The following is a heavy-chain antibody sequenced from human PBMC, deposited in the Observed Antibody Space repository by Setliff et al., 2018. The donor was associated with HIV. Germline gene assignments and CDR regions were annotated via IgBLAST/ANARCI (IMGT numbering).Heavy chain of an antibody. CDR3: AREPDYGIRDAFDI. Sequence: SVKISCKASGGTCSSHAINWVRQAPGQGLEWMGGIIPIVDKTNYAQKFQGRVAITADKSTIQAYMDLNSLRSEDSAVYYCAREPDYGIRDAFDICGQGTMVTVSS. V-gene: IGHV1-69*10. J-gene: IGHJ3*02. CDR1: GGTCSSHA. CDR2: IIPIVDKT. D-gene: IGHD4-17*01.